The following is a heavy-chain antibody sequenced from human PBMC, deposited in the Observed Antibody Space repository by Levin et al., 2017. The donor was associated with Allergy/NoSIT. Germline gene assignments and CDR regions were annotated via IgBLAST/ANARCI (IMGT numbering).Heavy chain of an antibody. J-gene: IGHJ6*02. CDR2: IYTSGST. V-gene: IGHV4-4*07. D-gene: IGHD3-3*01. Sequence: SETLSLTCTVSGGSISSYYWSWIRQPAGKGLEWIGRIYTSGSTNYNPSLKSRVTMSVDTSKNQFSLKLSSVTAADTAVYYCARSQKPPYYDFWSGLKVDVWGQGTTVTVSS. CDR3: ARSQKPPYYDFWSGLKVDV. CDR1: GGSISSYY.